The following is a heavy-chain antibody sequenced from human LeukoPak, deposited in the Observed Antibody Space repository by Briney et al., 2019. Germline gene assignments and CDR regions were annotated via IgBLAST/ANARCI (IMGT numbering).Heavy chain of an antibody. Sequence: PSETLSLTCTVSGGSISSSSYYWGWIRQPPGKGLEWIGSIYYSGSTYYNPSLKSRVTISVDTSKNQFSLKLSSVTAADTAVYYCARLEWRTVGWFDPWGQGTLVTVSS. CDR2: IYYSGST. J-gene: IGHJ5*02. V-gene: IGHV4-39*01. D-gene: IGHD3-3*01. CDR1: GGSISSSSYY. CDR3: ARLEWRTVGWFDP.